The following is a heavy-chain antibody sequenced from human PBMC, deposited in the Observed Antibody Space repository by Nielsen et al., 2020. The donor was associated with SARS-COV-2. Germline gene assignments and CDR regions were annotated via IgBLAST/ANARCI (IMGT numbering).Heavy chain of an antibody. J-gene: IGHJ4*02. CDR3: AREEKVRGVIIYY. V-gene: IGHV1-2*06. Sequence: ASVKVSCKVSGYSLTELSIHWVRQAPGQGLEWMGRINPNSGGTNYAQKFQGRVTMTRDTSISTAYMELSRLRSDDTAVYYCAREEKVRGVIIYYWGQGTLVTVSS. CDR1: GYSLTELS. D-gene: IGHD3-10*01. CDR2: INPNSGGT.